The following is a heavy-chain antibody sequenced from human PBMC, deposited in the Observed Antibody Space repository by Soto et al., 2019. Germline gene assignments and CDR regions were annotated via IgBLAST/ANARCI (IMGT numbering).Heavy chain of an antibody. CDR3: ARAGIVQVSYDMDV. Sequence: PSETLSLTCTVSGGSIGGDSWSWIRQSPGKGLDFIGYIYHSGSTNHNPSLKSRVTISMDTSKNQFSLRLSSVTAADTAVYYCARAGIVQVSYDMDVWGQGTTVTVSS. CDR1: GGSIGGDS. CDR2: IYHSGST. J-gene: IGHJ6*02. V-gene: IGHV4-59*01. D-gene: IGHD2-8*01.